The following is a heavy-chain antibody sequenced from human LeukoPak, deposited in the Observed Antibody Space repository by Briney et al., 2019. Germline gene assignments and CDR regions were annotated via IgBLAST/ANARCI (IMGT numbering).Heavy chain of an antibody. V-gene: IGHV1-2*02. CDR3: ARYYYGSGSVNWFDP. Sequence: GASVKVSCKASGYTFTGYYMHWVRQAPGQGLEWMGWINPNSGGTNYAQKFQGRVTMTRDTSISTAYMELSRLRSDDTAVYYCARYYYGSGSVNWFDPWGQGTLVTVSS. D-gene: IGHD3-10*01. CDR1: GYTFTGYY. J-gene: IGHJ5*02. CDR2: INPNSGGT.